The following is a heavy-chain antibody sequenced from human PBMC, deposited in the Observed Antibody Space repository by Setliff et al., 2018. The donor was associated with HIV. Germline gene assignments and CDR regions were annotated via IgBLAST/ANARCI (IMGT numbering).Heavy chain of an antibody. CDR1: GFTFSTYA. J-gene: IGHJ2*01. CDR3: AKDPRAYSGYDFVWYFDL. D-gene: IGHD5-12*01. Sequence: GGSLRLSCAASGFTFSTYAMHWVRQAPGKGLEWVAVISYDGINRYYADSVKGRFTISRDNSKNTVSLQMNSLRVEDTAVYYCAKDPRAYSGYDFVWYFDLWGRGTLVTVSS. CDR2: ISYDGINR. V-gene: IGHV3-30*04.